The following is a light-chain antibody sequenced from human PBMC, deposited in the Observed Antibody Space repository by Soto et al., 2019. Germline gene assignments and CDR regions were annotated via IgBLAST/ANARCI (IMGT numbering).Light chain of an antibody. V-gene: IGLV2-14*01. CDR1: SSDVGDYYY. J-gene: IGLJ1*01. CDR2: GVT. Sequence: QSVLTQPASVSGSPGQSITISCSGTSSDVGDYYYVSWYQQHPGKAPKLLIYGVTDRPSGVSHRFSGSRSDSTASLTISGLQAEDEADYYCVSFAGGTYVFGTGTKVTVL. CDR3: VSFAGGTYV.